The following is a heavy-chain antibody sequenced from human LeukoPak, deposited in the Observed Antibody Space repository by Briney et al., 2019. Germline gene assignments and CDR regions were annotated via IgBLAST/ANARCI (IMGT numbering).Heavy chain of an antibody. Sequence: GESLKISCKGSGYSFTSYWIGWVRQMPGKGLEWMGIIYPGDSDTRYSPSFQGQVTISADKSISTAYLQWSSLKASDTAMYCCARPQEDSSGYYYFDYWGQGTLVTVSS. CDR3: ARPQEDSSGYYYFDY. J-gene: IGHJ4*02. D-gene: IGHD3-22*01. CDR1: GYSFTSYW. CDR2: IYPGDSDT. V-gene: IGHV5-51*01.